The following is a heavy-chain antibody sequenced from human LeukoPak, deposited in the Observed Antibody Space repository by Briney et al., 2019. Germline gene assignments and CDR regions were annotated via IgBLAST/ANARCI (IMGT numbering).Heavy chain of an antibody. CDR2: ISAYNGNT. V-gene: IGHV1-18*01. Sequence: GASVKVSCKASGYTFTSYGISWVRQAPGQGLEWMGWISAYNGNTNYAQKFQGRVTMTRDTSISTAYMELSRLRSDDTAVYYCARTWGIVAGYWGQGTLVTVSS. D-gene: IGHD6-25*01. CDR1: GYTFTSYG. CDR3: ARTWGIVAGY. J-gene: IGHJ4*02.